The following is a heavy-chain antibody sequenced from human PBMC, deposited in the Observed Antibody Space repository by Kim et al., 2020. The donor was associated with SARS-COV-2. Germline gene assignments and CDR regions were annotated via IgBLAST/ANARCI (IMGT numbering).Heavy chain of an antibody. CDR1: GFTFSSYS. CDR2: ISSSSSYI. Sequence: GGSLRLSCAASGFTFSSYSMNWVSQAPGKGLEWVSSISSSSSYIYYADSVQGRFTISRENAKNSLYLQMNSLRAEDTAVYYCARDPLPILTTRDYAVYIWGPGTIVTVSS. CDR3: ARDPLPILTTRDYAVYI. D-gene: IGHD4-17*01. J-gene: IGHJ3*02. V-gene: IGHV3-21*01.